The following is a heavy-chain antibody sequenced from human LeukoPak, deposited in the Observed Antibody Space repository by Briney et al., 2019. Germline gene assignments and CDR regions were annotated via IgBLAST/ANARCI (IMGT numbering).Heavy chain of an antibody. Sequence: SVKVSCKASGGTFSSYAISWVRQAPGQGLEWMGGIIPIFGTANYAQKFQGRVTITADESTSTAYMELSSLRSEDTAVYYCARSDYDEYYFDYWGQGTLVTVSS. D-gene: IGHD4-17*01. J-gene: IGHJ4*02. CDR2: IIPIFGTA. CDR3: ARSDYDEYYFDY. CDR1: GGTFSSYA. V-gene: IGHV1-69*13.